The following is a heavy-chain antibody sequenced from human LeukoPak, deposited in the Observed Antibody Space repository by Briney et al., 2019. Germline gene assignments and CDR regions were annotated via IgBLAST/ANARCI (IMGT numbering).Heavy chain of an antibody. D-gene: IGHD2-21*02. J-gene: IGHJ4*02. CDR1: SGSISSFY. CDR2: FYYSGNT. Sequence: PSETLSLTCTVSSGSISSFYWGWIRQPPGKGLEWIASFYYSGNTYYNPSLQSRASISVDTSRSQFSLNLNPVTAADTAVYYCTRYGDRSNREFDYWGQGTLVTVSS. V-gene: IGHV4-39*01. CDR3: TRYGDRSNREFDY.